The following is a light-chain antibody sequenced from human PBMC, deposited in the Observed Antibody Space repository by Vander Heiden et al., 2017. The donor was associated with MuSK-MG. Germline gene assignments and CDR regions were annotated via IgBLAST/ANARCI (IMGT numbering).Light chain of an antibody. CDR1: QDIGNY. CDR3: QKEDNPPRT. Sequence: DIPLTQSPSSLSASVGDRVTITCLASQDIGNYLNWYQQKPGKGPKLLIYAASNLETGVPSRFSGSGSGTDFTSTISSLQPEDVATYYCQKEDNPPRTFGRGTKVEIK. J-gene: IGKJ4*01. V-gene: IGKV1-33*01. CDR2: AAS.